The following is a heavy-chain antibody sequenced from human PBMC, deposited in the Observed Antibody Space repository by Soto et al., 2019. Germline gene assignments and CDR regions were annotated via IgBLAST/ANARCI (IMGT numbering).Heavy chain of an antibody. CDR3: ARDYREKYGSGSYMTWFDP. D-gene: IGHD3-10*01. Sequence: SETLSLTCTVSGGSISSYYWSWIRQPPGKGLEWIGYIYYSGSTNYNPSLKSRVTISVDTSKNQFSLKLSSVTAADTAVYYCARDYREKYGSGSYMTWFDPWGQGTLVTVSS. CDR1: GGSISSYY. CDR2: IYYSGST. J-gene: IGHJ5*02. V-gene: IGHV4-59*01.